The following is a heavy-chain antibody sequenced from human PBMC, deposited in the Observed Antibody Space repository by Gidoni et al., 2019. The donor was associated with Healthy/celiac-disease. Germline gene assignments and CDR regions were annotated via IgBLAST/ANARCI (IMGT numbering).Heavy chain of an antibody. D-gene: IGHD1-1*01. CDR1: GGSISSSSYY. Sequence: QLQLQESGPGLVKPSETLSLPCTVSGGSISSSSYYWGWIRQPPGKGLEWIGSIYYGGSTYYNPSLKSRVTISVDTSKNQFSLKLSSVTAADTAVYYCASPPELEPTNWYFDLWGRGTLVTVSS. J-gene: IGHJ2*01. CDR3: ASPPELEPTNWYFDL. V-gene: IGHV4-39*01. CDR2: IYYGGST.